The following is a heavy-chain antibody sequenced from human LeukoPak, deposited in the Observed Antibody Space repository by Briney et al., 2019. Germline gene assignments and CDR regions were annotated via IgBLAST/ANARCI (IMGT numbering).Heavy chain of an antibody. J-gene: IGHJ4*02. D-gene: IGHD5-24*01. CDR1: GGSISTYF. V-gene: IGHV4-59*01. CDR3: ARSRDGYKPHSSDY. CDR2: VYYSGST. Sequence: SETLSLTCSVSGGSISTYFWTWVRQPPGQGLEWIGYVYYSGSTNYNPSLKSRVTISVDTSKNQFSLKLSSVPAADTAVYYCARSRDGYKPHSSDYWGQGTLVTVSS.